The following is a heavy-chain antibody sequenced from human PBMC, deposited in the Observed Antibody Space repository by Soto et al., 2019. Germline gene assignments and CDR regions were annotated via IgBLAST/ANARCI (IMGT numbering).Heavy chain of an antibody. CDR2: VYYNENT. J-gene: IGHJ5*01. Sequence: PSETLSLTCSVSGASINNFAYYWGWIRQPPGKGLEWIGTVYYNENTYYNPSLRSRVAISVDTAKNQFSLNLRSVTAADTAGYFCARRERYYGSPGWFDPWGQGTLVTVSS. D-gene: IGHD3-10*01. CDR1: GASINNFAYY. V-gene: IGHV4-39*01. CDR3: ARRERYYGSPGWFDP.